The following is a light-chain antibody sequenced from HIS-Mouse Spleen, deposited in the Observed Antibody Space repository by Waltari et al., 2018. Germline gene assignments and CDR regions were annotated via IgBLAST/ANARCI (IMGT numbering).Light chain of an antibody. CDR2: EVS. Sequence: QSALTQPASVSGSPGQSITISCTGTSSDVGGYNSVSWYQQHPGKAPKLMIYEVSKRPSGVPDRFSGSKSGNTASLTVSGLQAEDEADYYCSSYAGSNMGVFGGGTKLTVL. V-gene: IGLV2-8*01. CDR1: SSDVGGYNS. J-gene: IGLJ2*01. CDR3: SSYAGSNMGV.